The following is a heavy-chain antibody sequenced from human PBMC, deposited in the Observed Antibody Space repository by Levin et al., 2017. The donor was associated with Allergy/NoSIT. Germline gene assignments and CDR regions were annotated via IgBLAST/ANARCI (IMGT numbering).Heavy chain of an antibody. D-gene: IGHD5-12*01. Sequence: PLGSLRLSCAASGFTLTSYNMNWVRQAPGKGLEWVSSMSGGCSNIYFAFSVPFRFTISRDNTKNTLYLQMNSLRDEDTAVYYCAKMADRLSGYDWGYWGQGTLVTVSS. CDR2: MSGGCSNI. CDR3: AKMADRLSGYDWGY. V-gene: IGHV3-21*01. J-gene: IGHJ4*02. CDR1: GFTLTSYN.